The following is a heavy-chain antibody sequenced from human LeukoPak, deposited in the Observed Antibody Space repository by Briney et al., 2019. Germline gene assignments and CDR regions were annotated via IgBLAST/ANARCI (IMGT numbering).Heavy chain of an antibody. CDR2: ITSSSSTI. CDR1: GFTFSSYN. D-gene: IGHD4-17*01. J-gene: IGHJ4*02. Sequence: GGSLRLSRAASGFTFSSYNMNWVRQAPGKGLEWVSYITSSSSTIYYADSVKGRFTISRDNAKNSLFLQMNSLRDEDTAVYYCARDMYYGDYEIDYWGQGTLVTVSS. CDR3: ARDMYYGDYEIDY. V-gene: IGHV3-48*02.